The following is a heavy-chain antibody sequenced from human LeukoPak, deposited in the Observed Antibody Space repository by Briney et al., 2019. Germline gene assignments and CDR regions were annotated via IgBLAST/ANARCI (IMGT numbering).Heavy chain of an antibody. Sequence: GRSLRLSCAASGFTFNSYAMHWVRQAPGKGLEWVAVISYDGSNKYYADSVKGRFTISRDNSKNTLYLQMNSLRAEDTAVYYCARGEGYYDSSGPLKYWGQGTLVTVSS. CDR3: ARGEGYYDSSGPLKY. V-gene: IGHV3-30-3*01. CDR2: ISYDGSNK. D-gene: IGHD3-22*01. CDR1: GFTFNSYA. J-gene: IGHJ4*02.